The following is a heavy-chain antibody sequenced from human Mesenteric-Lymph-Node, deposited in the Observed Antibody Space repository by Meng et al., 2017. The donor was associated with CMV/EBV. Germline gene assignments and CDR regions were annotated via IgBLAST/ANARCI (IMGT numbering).Heavy chain of an antibody. CDR3: AKDKQWLASGYYYGMDV. J-gene: IGHJ6*02. D-gene: IGHD6-19*01. CDR1: GFTFSNFA. V-gene: IGHV3-23*01. CDR2: VTGSSSVT. Sequence: GESLKISCAASGFTFSNFAMSWVRQAPGKGLEWVSAVTGSSSVTYYADSVKGRFTISRDNSKNTLYLQMNSLRAEDTAVYYCAKDKQWLASGYYYGMDVWGQGTTVTVSS.